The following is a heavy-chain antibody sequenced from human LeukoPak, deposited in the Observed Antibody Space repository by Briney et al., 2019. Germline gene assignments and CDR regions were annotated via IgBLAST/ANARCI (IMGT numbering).Heavy chain of an antibody. V-gene: IGHV1-24*01. CDR2: FDPEDGET. J-gene: IGHJ3*02. Sequence: ASVKVSCKVSGYTLTELSMHWVRQAPGKGLEWMGGFDPEDGETIYAQKFQGRVTMTEDTSTDTAYMELSSLRSEATAVYYCTTGFWYSGSYVLLSAIWGQGTMVTVSS. D-gene: IGHD1-26*01. CDR3: TTGFWYSGSYVLLSAI. CDR1: GYTLTELS.